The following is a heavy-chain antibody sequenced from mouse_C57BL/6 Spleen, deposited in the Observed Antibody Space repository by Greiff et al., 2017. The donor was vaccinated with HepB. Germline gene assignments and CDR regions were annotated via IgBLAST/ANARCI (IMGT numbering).Heavy chain of an antibody. J-gene: IGHJ4*01. CDR3: ARGRPYYSNYEVCYYAMDY. CDR2: FHPYNDDT. D-gene: IGHD2-5*01. CDR1: GYTFTTYP. V-gene: IGHV1-47*01. Sequence: QVQLQQSGAELVKPGASVKMSCKASGYTFTTYPIEWMKQNHGKSLEWIGNFHPYNDDTKYNEKFKGKATLTVEKSSSTVYLELSRLTSDDSAVYYCARGRPYYSNYEVCYYAMDYWGQGTSVTVSS.